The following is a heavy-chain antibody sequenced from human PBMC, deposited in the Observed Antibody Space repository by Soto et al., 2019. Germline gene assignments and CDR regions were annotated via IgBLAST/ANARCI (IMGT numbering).Heavy chain of an antibody. V-gene: IGHV2-5*02. D-gene: IGHD6-19*01. CDR1: GFSLSTSGLG. CDR2: IYWDDDK. J-gene: IGHJ4*02. Sequence: QVSLTESGPTLVKPTQTLTLTCTFSGFSLSTSGLGVGWIRQPPGKALEWLALIYWDDDKRYSPSLKSRLTITKDTSNNHVVLTMTNMYPVDTATYYCARDSSGWYGFDYWGQGTLVTVSS. CDR3: ARDSSGWYGFDY.